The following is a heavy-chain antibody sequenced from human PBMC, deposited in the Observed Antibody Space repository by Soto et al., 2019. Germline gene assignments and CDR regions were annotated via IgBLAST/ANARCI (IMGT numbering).Heavy chain of an antibody. Sequence: GGSLRLSCSASGFTFSTYAMHWVRQAPGKGLEYVSGISSGTTYYADSVKGRFTLSRDNSKNTLYLQMNSLRAEDTAVYYCGRNYYNDYWGQGTLVTVSS. CDR3: GRNYYNDY. CDR2: ISSGTT. J-gene: IGHJ4*02. CDR1: GFTFSTYA. V-gene: IGHV3-64D*08.